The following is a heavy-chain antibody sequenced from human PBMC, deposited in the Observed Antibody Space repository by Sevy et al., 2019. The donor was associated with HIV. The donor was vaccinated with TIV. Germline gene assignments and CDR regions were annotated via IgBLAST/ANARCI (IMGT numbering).Heavy chain of an antibody. CDR3: ARDPGGYNWNYVSYYYYGMDV. CDR2: ISAYNGNT. J-gene: IGHJ6*02. Sequence: ASVKVSCKASGYTFTSYGISWVRQAPGQGLEWMGWISAYNGNTNYAQMLQGRVTMTTDTSTSTAYMELRSLRSDDTAVYYCARDPGGYNWNYVSYYYYGMDVWGQGTTVTVSS. CDR1: GYTFTSYG. D-gene: IGHD1-7*01. V-gene: IGHV1-18*01.